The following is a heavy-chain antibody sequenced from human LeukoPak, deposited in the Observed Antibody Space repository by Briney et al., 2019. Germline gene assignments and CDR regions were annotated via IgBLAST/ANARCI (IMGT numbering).Heavy chain of an antibody. Sequence: GGSLRLSCAASGFTFSDHYMDWVRQAPGKGLEWVGRTRNKANSYTTEYAASVKGRFTISRDDSKNSLYLQMNSLRAEDTALYHCARDLGDGDYALGWFDPWGQGTLVTVSS. J-gene: IGHJ5*02. CDR1: GFTFSDHY. D-gene: IGHD4-17*01. V-gene: IGHV3-72*01. CDR3: ARDLGDGDYALGWFDP. CDR2: TRNKANSYTT.